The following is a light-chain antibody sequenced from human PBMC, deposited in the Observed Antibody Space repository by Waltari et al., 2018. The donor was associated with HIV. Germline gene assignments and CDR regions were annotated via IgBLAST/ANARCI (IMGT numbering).Light chain of an antibody. CDR3: AVWDDSLNGNVI. V-gene: IGLV1-44*01. Sequence: QSVLTQPPSTSGTPGQRVPIPCSGSTPKIGGNAVNWYQQLPGTAPKLVIYTNNQRMPVVPDRFTGSKSGTSASLAISGLQSEDEAHYYCAVWDDSLNGNVIFGGGTKLTVL. CDR1: TPKIGGNA. J-gene: IGLJ2*01. CDR2: TNN.